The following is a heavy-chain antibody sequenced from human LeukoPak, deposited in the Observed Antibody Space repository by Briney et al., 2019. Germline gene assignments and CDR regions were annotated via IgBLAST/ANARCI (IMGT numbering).Heavy chain of an antibody. Sequence: SETLSLTCTVSGGSISSSSYYWGWIRQPPGKGLEWIGEINHSGSTNYNSSLKSRVTISVDTSKNQFSLKLSSVTAADTAVYYCARGAFDIWGQGTMVTVSS. CDR3: ARGAFDI. V-gene: IGHV4-39*07. J-gene: IGHJ3*02. CDR1: GGSISSSSYY. CDR2: INHSGST.